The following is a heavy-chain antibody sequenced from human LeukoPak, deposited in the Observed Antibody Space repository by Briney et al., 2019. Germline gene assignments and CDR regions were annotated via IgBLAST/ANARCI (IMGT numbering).Heavy chain of an antibody. CDR2: IRYDGSNK. J-gene: IGHJ4*02. CDR1: GFTFSSYG. Sequence: PGGSLRPSCAASGFTFSSYGMHWVRQAPGKGLEWVAFIRYDGSNKYYADSVKGRFTISRDNSKNTLYLQMNSLRAEDTAVYYCAKIGIAARPHDYWGQGTLVTVSS. V-gene: IGHV3-30*02. CDR3: AKIGIAARPHDY. D-gene: IGHD6-6*01.